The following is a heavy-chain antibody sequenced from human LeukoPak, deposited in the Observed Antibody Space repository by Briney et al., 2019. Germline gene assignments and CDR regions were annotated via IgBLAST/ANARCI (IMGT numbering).Heavy chain of an antibody. D-gene: IGHD1-26*01. CDR1: GGSISSYY. J-gene: IGHJ6*02. CDR2: TYYSGST. Sequence: SETLSLTCTVSGGSISSYYWSWIRQPPGKGLEWIGYTYYSGSTNYNPSLKSRVTISVDTSKNQFSLKLSSVTAADTAVYYCARGVPWSHYYYYYGMDVWGQGTTVTVSS. CDR3: ARGVPWSHYYYYYGMDV. V-gene: IGHV4-59*01.